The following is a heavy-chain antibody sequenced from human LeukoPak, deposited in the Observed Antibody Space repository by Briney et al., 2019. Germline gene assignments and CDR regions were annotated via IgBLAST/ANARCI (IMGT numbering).Heavy chain of an antibody. Sequence: GASVKVSCKASGYTFTGYYMHWVRQAPGQGLEWMGWINYDGNTNYAQKVQGRVTMTSDTSTSTAYMELRSLRSDDTAVYYCARDRAGASGTYFDYWGPGTLVTVSS. D-gene: IGHD3-10*01. V-gene: IGHV1-18*04. J-gene: IGHJ4*02. CDR2: INYDGNT. CDR3: ARDRAGASGTYFDY. CDR1: GYTFTGYY.